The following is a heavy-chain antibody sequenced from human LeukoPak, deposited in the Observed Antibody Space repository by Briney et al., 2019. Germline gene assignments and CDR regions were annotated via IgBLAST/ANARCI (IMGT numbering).Heavy chain of an antibody. Sequence: GGSLRLSCAASGFTFGSYWMSWVRQAPGKGLEWVANIEQDGSQKYHVDSLKDRFTISRDNAKNSLYLQMNSLRAEDTAVYYCARSPVRHYETDCWGQGTLVTVSS. CDR2: IEQDGSQK. D-gene: IGHD3-22*01. J-gene: IGHJ4*02. V-gene: IGHV3-7*05. CDR1: GFTFGSYW. CDR3: ARSPVRHYETDC.